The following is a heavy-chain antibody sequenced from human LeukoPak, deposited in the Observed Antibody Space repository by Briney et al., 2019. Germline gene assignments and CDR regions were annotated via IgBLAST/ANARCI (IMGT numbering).Heavy chain of an antibody. J-gene: IGHJ4*02. D-gene: IGHD1-7*01. Sequence: PGGSLRVSCAASGFTVGSSCMSWVRQAPGKGLEWVSLIYGGGSTSYADSVKGRFTIFRDNSKSTLYLQMNSLRAEDTAVYYCARHLELRRGYFDYWGQGTLVTVSS. CDR3: ARHLELRRGYFDY. V-gene: IGHV3-66*04. CDR1: GFTVGSSC. CDR2: IYGGGST.